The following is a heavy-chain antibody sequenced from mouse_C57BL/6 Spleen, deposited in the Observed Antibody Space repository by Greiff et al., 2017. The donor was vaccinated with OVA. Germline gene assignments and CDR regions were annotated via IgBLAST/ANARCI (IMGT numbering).Heavy chain of an antibody. D-gene: IGHD1-1*02. CDR1: GYTFTSYW. CDR2: IYPGSGST. J-gene: IGHJ2*01. Sequence: QVQLKQPGAELVKPGASVKMSCKASGYTFTSYWITWVKQRPGQGLEWIGDIYPGSGSTNYNEKFKSKATLTVDTSSSTAYMQRSSLTSEDSAVYYCARSPARGGYYFDYWGQGTTLTVSS. CDR3: ARSPARGGYYFDY. V-gene: IGHV1-55*01.